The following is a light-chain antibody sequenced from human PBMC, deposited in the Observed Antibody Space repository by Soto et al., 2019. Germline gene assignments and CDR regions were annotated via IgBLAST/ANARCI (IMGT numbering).Light chain of an antibody. CDR2: SAS. CDR1: QSIDSY. CDR3: QQSYTIAYT. V-gene: IGKV1-39*01. Sequence: DIQMTQSPSSLSASVGDIVTITCRSRQSIDSYLNWYQGKPGKAPRLLIYSASTLESGVPSRFSGSGHVTEFTITIPSLQPEDFAPYSCQQSYTIAYTFCQG. J-gene: IGKJ2*01.